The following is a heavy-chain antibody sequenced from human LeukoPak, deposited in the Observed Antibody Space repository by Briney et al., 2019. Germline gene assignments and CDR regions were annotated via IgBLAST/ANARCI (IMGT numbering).Heavy chain of an antibody. CDR3: ARGPHKRTYDQDNWFDP. J-gene: IGHJ5*02. CDR1: GYTFTGYY. D-gene: IGHD3-3*01. Sequence: ASVKVSCKASGYTFTGYYMHWVRQAPGQGLEWMGIINPSSGATNYAQKFQGRVTMTRDMSTSTVYMELSSLRPEDTAVYYCARGPHKRTYDQDNWFDPWGQGTLVTVSS. CDR2: INPSSGAT. V-gene: IGHV1-46*01.